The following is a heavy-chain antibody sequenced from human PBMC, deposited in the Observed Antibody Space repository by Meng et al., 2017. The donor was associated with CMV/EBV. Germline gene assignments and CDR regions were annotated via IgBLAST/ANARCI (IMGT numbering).Heavy chain of an antibody. CDR1: GFTFSSYS. Sequence: GGSLRLSCAASGFTFSSYSMNWVRQAPGKGLEWVSSISSRNSYIYYADSVKGRFTISRDNAKNSLYLQMNSLRAEDTAVYYCARAVAGNFDYWGQGTLVTVSS. J-gene: IGHJ4*02. D-gene: IGHD6-19*01. CDR2: ISSRNSYI. CDR3: ARAVAGNFDY. V-gene: IGHV3-21*01.